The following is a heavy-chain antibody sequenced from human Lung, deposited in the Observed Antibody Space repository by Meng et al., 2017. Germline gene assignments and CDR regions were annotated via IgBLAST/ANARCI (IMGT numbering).Heavy chain of an antibody. J-gene: IGHJ4*02. Sequence: EVHLLESGGDLVKPGGCLRLSCAASGFYFNNAWMSWVRQAPGKGLEWVGRIKSNTDGGTAEYAAPVTGRFTISRDDSKSTLYLQMSGLRIDDTGVYYCTWDDKAVSDYWGQGTLVTVSS. V-gene: IGHV3-15*01. CDR1: GFYFNNAW. CDR2: IKSNTDGGTA. D-gene: IGHD1-26*01. CDR3: TWDDKAVSDY.